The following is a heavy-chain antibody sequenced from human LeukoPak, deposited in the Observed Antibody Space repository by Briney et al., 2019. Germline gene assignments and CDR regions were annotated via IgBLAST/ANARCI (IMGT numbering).Heavy chain of an antibody. D-gene: IGHD3-10*01. CDR3: ARVGASGTTPPFYFDN. CDR2: IGSNSDYM. Sequence: PGGSLRLSCSASGFTFSTYSMNWVRQAPGEGLEWVSSIGSNSDYMFYADSVRGRFTISRDNAKSSLYLQMNGLTADDTAVYYCARVGASGTTPPFYFDNWGQGTLVTVSS. CDR1: GFTFSTYS. V-gene: IGHV3-21*01. J-gene: IGHJ4*02.